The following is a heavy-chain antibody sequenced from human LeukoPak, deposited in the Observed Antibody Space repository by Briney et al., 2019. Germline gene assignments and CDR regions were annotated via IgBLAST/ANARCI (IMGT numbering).Heavy chain of an antibody. D-gene: IGHD3-22*01. CDR3: ARATYYCDSSGSYVRYYFDY. CDR1: GGSVSSGGYY. CDR2: IYYSGST. J-gene: IGHJ4*02. Sequence: PSETLSLTCTVSGGSVSSGGYYWSWIRQPPGKGLEWIGYIYYSGSTTYNPSLKSRVTISVDTSKNQFSLKLSSVTAADTAVYYCARATYYCDSSGSYVRYYFDYWGQGTLVTVSS. V-gene: IGHV4-61*08.